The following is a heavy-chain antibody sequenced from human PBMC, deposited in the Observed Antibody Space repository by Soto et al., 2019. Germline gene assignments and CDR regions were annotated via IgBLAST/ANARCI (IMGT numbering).Heavy chain of an antibody. CDR1: GGTFSSYA. D-gene: IGHD3-10*01. CDR2: IIPIFGTA. Sequence: QVQLVQSGAEVKKPGSSVKVSCKASGGTFSSYAISWVRQAPGQGLEWMGGIIPIFGTANYAQKFQGRVTITAYESTSTAYMELSRLRSEDTAVYYCARDRVVRGGIVADDYWGQGTLVTVSS. V-gene: IGHV1-69*12. J-gene: IGHJ4*02. CDR3: ARDRVVRGGIVADDY.